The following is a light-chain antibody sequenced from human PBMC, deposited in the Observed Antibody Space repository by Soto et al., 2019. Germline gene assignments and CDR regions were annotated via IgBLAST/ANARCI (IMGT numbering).Light chain of an antibody. CDR1: QGIRNY. Sequence: DIQMTQSPSSLSASVGDRVTITCRASQGIRNYLAWNQQKPGKAPKLLIYAPSTLQSGVPSRFSVSGSGTDFTRTISSLQPEDVATYYGHDHPTFGQGTKVEIK. CDR3: HDHPT. CDR2: APS. J-gene: IGKJ1*01. V-gene: IGKV1-27*01.